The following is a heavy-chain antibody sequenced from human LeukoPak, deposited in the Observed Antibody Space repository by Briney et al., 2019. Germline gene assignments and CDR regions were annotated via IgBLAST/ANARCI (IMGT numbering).Heavy chain of an antibody. V-gene: IGHV3-21*01. CDR1: GFTSSSYS. J-gene: IGHJ4*02. Sequence: GGSLRLSCAASGFTSSSYSMNWVRQAPGKGLEWVSSISSSSSYIYYADSVKGRFTISRDNAKNSLYLQMNSLRAEDTAVYYCARASGSGSFHYWGQGTLVTVSS. D-gene: IGHD1-26*01. CDR3: ARASGSGSFHY. CDR2: ISSSSSYI.